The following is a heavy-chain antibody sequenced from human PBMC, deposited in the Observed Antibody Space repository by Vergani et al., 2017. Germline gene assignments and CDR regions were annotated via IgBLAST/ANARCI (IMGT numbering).Heavy chain of an antibody. J-gene: IGHJ5*01. V-gene: IGHV3-33*01. CDR2: IWYDGSNK. CDR3: ARWGNEKRLDS. D-gene: IGHD1-1*01. Sequence: QVQLVESEGGVVQPGRSLTLSCVASGFTFSSHGMHWVRQARGKGLEWVAVIWYDGSNKYYVDSVKGPFTISRDNSKNTLYLQMNSRRVEDTAVYYCARWGNEKRLDSWGQGTLVTVSS. CDR1: GFTFSSHG.